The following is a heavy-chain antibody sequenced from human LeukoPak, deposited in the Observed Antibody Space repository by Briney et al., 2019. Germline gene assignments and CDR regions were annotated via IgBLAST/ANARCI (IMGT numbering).Heavy chain of an antibody. CDR2: IWYDGSNK. Sequence: QPGRSLRLSCAASGFTFSNYGMHWVRQAPGKGLEWVAVIWYDGSNKYCADSVKGRFTISRDNSKNTLYLQINSLRAEDTAMYCCARELPPVVNYRFDHWGQGTLVTVSS. J-gene: IGHJ5*02. D-gene: IGHD1-7*01. V-gene: IGHV3-33*01. CDR3: ARELPPVVNYRFDH. CDR1: GFTFSNYG.